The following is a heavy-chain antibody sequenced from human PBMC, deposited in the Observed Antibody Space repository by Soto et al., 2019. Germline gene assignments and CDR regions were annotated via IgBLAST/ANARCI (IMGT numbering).Heavy chain of an antibody. D-gene: IGHD3-9*01. Sequence: GGSLRLSCAASGFTFSSYSMNWVRQAPGKGLEWVSYISSSSSTIYYADSVKGRFTISRDNAKNSLYLQMNSLRAEDTAVYYCARDRAFDWLGIDYWGQGTLVTVSS. J-gene: IGHJ4*02. V-gene: IGHV3-48*01. CDR1: GFTFSSYS. CDR2: ISSSSSTI. CDR3: ARDRAFDWLGIDY.